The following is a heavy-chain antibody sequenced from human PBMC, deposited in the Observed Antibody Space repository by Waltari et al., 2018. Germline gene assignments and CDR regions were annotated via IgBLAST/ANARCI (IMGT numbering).Heavy chain of an antibody. Sequence: EVQLVESGGGLVQPGRSLRLSCTASGFTFGDYAMSWFRQAPGKGLEWVGFIRSKAYGGTTEYAASVKGRFTISRDDSKSIAYLQMNSLKTEDTAVYYCARVPLIAVAGYYYYYGMDVWGQGTTVTVSS. CDR1: GFTFGDYA. D-gene: IGHD6-19*01. CDR3: ARVPLIAVAGYYYYYGMDV. V-gene: IGHV3-49*03. CDR2: IRSKAYGGTT. J-gene: IGHJ6*02.